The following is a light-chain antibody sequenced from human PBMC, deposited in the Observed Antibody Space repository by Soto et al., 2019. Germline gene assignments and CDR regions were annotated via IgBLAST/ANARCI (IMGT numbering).Light chain of an antibody. CDR3: CSHAGSKNYYL. Sequence: ALTQPPSASGSPGQSVTISCTGSSSDIGGYDFVSWYQQHPGKVPKLLIYEVTKRPSGVPDRFSGSKSGNTASLTVSGLQADDEADYYCCSHAGSKNYYLFGPGTKLTVL. J-gene: IGLJ1*01. CDR1: SSDIGGYDF. V-gene: IGLV2-8*01. CDR2: EVT.